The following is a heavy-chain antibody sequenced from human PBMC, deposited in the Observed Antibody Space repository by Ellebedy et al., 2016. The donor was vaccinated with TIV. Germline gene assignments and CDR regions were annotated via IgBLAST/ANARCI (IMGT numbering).Heavy chain of an antibody. V-gene: IGHV3-15*01. CDR3: TTLILGAAPSS. J-gene: IGHJ4*02. D-gene: IGHD2/OR15-2a*01. Sequence: GGSLRLXCAASGFTFSNAWMAWVRQAPGKGLEWVGRSKTKSDGGTADYAAPVKGRFTISRDDSKRTLYLQMSSLKIEDTAVYYCTTLILGAAPSSWGQGTLVTVSS. CDR2: SKTKSDGGTA. CDR1: GFTFSNAW.